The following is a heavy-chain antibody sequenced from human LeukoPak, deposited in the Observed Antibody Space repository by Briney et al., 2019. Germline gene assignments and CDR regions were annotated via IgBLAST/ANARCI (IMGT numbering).Heavy chain of an antibody. CDR1: GFTFSRYT. CDR3: AREGYGSHAFDI. Sequence: PGGSLRLSCAASGFTFSRYTVNWVRQATGKALECVSYISSSSSDINYADSVKGRFTISRDNAKNSLYLQMNSLRDEDTAVYYCAREGYGSHAFDIWGQGTMVTVSS. CDR2: ISSSSSDI. J-gene: IGHJ3*02. D-gene: IGHD3-10*01. V-gene: IGHV3-48*02.